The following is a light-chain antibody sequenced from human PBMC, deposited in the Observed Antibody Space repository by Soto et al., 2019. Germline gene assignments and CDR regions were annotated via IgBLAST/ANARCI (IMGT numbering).Light chain of an antibody. J-gene: IGKJ1*01. CDR3: QMYLHPPQA. Sequence: PESMAASVGEGATITCKSCQSVLYCSYNKNYLAWYQQMPGQPPQLLIYWASNRESGVPDRFSGSGSGTDFTLAISSLQAEDVAVYFCQMYLHPPQAFGPGTKVDI. CDR1: QSVLYCSYNKNY. CDR2: WAS. V-gene: IGKV4-1*01.